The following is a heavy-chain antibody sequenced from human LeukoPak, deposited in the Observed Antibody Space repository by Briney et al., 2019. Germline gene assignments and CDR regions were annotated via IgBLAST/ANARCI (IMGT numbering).Heavy chain of an antibody. V-gene: IGHV3-21*01. CDR2: ISSSSSYI. J-gene: IGHJ4*02. CDR1: GFTFSSYS. Sequence: GGSLRLSCAASGFTFSSYSMNWVRQAPGKGLEWVAFISSSSSYIYYADSVKGRFTISRDNAKNSLYLQMNSLRAEDTAVYYCARVGSSWEYYFDYWGQGTLVTVSS. D-gene: IGHD6-13*01. CDR3: ARVGSSWEYYFDY.